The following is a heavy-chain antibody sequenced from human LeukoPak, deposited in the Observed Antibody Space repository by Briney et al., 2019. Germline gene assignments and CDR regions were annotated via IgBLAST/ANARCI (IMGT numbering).Heavy chain of an antibody. D-gene: IGHD1-26*01. CDR2: IRYDGSNK. CDR1: GFTFSSYG. J-gene: IGHJ5*02. Sequence: GGSLRLSCAASGFTFSSYGMHWVRQAPGKGLEWVAFIRYDGSNKYYADSVKGRFTVSRDTSKNTLYLQMNSLRAEDTAVYYCAKGKWDQLRGGWFDPWGQGTLVTVSS. V-gene: IGHV3-30*02. CDR3: AKGKWDQLRGGWFDP.